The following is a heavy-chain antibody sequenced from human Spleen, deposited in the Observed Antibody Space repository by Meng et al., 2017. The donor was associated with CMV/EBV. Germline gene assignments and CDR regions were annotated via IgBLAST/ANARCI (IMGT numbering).Heavy chain of an antibody. Sequence: LSLTCAASGFTFSSYAMHWVRQAPGKGLEWVAVISYDGSNKYYADSVKGRFTISRDNSKNTLYLQMNSLRAEDTAVYYCARALRDCSSTSCYPSEDYYYYGMDVWGQGTTVTVSS. CDR1: GFTFSSYA. D-gene: IGHD2-2*01. J-gene: IGHJ6*02. CDR3: ARALRDCSSTSCYPSEDYYYYGMDV. CDR2: ISYDGSNK. V-gene: IGHV3-30-3*01.